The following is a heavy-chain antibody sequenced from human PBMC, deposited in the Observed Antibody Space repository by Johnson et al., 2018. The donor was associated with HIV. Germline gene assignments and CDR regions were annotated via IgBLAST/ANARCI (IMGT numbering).Heavy chain of an antibody. CDR2: ISYDGSNK. Sequence: QVQLVESGGGVVQPGRSLRLSCSASGFTFSSYAMPWVRQAPGKGLEWVAVISYDGSNKYYADSVNGRFTISRDNSKNTLYLQMNSRRDEDTAVYYCARDAEEYCCRDGYLWGLGSVDMWGQGTMVTVSS. V-gene: IGHV3-30-3*01. J-gene: IGHJ3*02. D-gene: IGHD2-21*02. CDR1: GFTFSSYA. CDR3: ARDAEEYCCRDGYLWGLGSVDM.